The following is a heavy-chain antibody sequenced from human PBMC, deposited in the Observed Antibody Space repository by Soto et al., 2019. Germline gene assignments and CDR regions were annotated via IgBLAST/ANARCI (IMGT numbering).Heavy chain of an antibody. CDR1: GYSFTTYP. Sequence: QVQLVQSGAEVKKPGASVKVSCRASGYSFTTYPLHWVRQAPGQRLEWMGWIKAGNGRTQYSQKFEGRLTITRDTSASTVYMELSSLTSEDTAVYYCARVGCSDITCPDWFDPWGQGTLVTVSS. V-gene: IGHV1-3*01. D-gene: IGHD2-15*01. CDR2: IKAGNGRT. CDR3: ARVGCSDITCPDWFDP. J-gene: IGHJ5*02.